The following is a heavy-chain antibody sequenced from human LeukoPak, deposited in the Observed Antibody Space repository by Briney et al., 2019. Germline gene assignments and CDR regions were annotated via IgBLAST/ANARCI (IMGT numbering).Heavy chain of an antibody. CDR1: GFTFSTYA. J-gene: IGHJ4*02. D-gene: IGHD4-17*01. Sequence: GGSLRLSCAASGFTFSTYAMSWVRQAPGKGLEWVSAISGSGGSTYYADSVKGRFAISRDNSQNTLYLQMNSLRAEDTAVYYCATKNDGNYFYFDNWGQGTLVTASS. CDR2: ISGSGGST. V-gene: IGHV3-23*01. CDR3: ATKNDGNYFYFDN.